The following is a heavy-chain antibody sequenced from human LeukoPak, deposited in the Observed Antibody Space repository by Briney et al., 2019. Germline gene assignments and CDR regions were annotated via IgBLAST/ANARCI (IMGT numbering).Heavy chain of an antibody. Sequence: GGSLRLPCAASGFTFSSYAMSWVRQAPGKGLEWVSAISGSGGSTYYADSVKGRFTISRDNSKNTLYLQMNSLRAGDTAVYYCAKDLGTVTPLRGFDYWGQGTLVTVSS. D-gene: IGHD4-11*01. V-gene: IGHV3-23*01. CDR2: ISGSGGST. CDR3: AKDLGTVTPLRGFDY. CDR1: GFTFSSYA. J-gene: IGHJ4*02.